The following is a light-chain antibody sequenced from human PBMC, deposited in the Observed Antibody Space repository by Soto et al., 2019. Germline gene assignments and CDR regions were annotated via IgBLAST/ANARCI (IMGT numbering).Light chain of an antibody. J-gene: IGLJ1*01. CDR1: SSNIGRSS. CDR3: SAWDDSLNGLYV. Sequence: QSVLTQAPSASGTPGQRVTISCSGSSSNIGRSSVNWYQHLPGTAPKLLIYSNDRRPSGVPERFSGSKSGTSASLAISGLQYEDEADYYCSAWDDSLNGLYVFGTGTKVTVL. V-gene: IGLV1-44*01. CDR2: SND.